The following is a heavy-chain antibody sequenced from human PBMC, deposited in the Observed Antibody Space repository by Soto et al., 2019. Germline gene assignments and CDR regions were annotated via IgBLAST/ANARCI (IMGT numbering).Heavy chain of an antibody. D-gene: IGHD1-26*01. J-gene: IGHJ5*02. Sequence: ASVKVSCKGSGYSFRSYDITWVRQAPGQGLEWMGWVHPETGSTGYAQRFQGRVSMTSDTSRNTTYMELSDMRVEDTAVYYCARVREPADWLDPWGQGTLVTVSS. CDR3: ARVREPADWLDP. V-gene: IGHV1-8*02. CDR1: GYSFRSYD. CDR2: VHPETGST.